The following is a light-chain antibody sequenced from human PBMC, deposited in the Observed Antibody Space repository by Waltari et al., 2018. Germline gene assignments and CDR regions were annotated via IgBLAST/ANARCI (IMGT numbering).Light chain of an antibody. Sequence: DIVMTQSPDSLAVSLGERATIRCKSRLSVFYSSNKKNYGAWYQQKPGQPPRLVIYWASTRESGVPDRFIGSGSGTDFTLTISSLQAEDVAVYYCQQYFAIPLTFGGGTKVEMK. CDR3: QQYFAIPLT. CDR1: LSVFYSSNKKNY. CDR2: WAS. V-gene: IGKV4-1*01. J-gene: IGKJ4*01.